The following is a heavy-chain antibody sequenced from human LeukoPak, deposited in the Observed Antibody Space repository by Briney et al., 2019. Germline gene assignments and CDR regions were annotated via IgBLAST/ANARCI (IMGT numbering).Heavy chain of an antibody. Sequence: ASVKVSCKASGYTFTSYDINWVRQATGQGLEWMGWMNPNSGNTGYAQKFQGRVTITRNTSISTAYMELSSLRSEDTAVYYCARGSLPSYYDFRSGYWSNDAFDIWGQGTMVTVSS. CDR3: ARGSLPSYYDFRSGYWSNDAFDI. CDR2: MNPNSGNT. V-gene: IGHV1-8*03. D-gene: IGHD3-3*01. CDR1: GYTFTSYD. J-gene: IGHJ3*02.